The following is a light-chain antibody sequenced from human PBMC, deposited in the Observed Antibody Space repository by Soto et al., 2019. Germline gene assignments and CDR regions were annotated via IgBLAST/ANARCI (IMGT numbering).Light chain of an antibody. Sequence: QSVLTQPASVSGSPGQSITISCTGTSSDVGGYNLVSWYQHLPGKAPKLMIFEVTKRPSGVSTRFSGSKSGNTASLTISGXQXXXXXXYYCSSYAGSSIFVVFGGGTKLTVX. CDR1: SSDVGGYNL. J-gene: IGLJ2*01. V-gene: IGLV2-23*02. CDR3: SSYAGSSIFVV. CDR2: EVT.